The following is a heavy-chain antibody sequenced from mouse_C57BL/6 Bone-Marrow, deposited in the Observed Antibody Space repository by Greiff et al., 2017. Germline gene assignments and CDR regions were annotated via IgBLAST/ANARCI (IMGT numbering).Heavy chain of an antibody. J-gene: IGHJ3*01. Sequence: VQLQQSGAELVKPGASVKLSCTASGFNFTDDYMHWVKQRPEQGLEWIGWIDPENGDTEYASKFQGKATITVDTSSNTAYLQLSSRTSEDTAVYYCTGIAYGGRGPGVTVSA. CDR1: GFNFTDDY. CDR3: TGIAY. CDR2: IDPENGDT. V-gene: IGHV14-4*01.